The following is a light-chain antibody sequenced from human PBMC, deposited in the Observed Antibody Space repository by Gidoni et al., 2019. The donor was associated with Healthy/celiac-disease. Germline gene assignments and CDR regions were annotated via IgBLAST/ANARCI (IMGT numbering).Light chain of an antibody. V-gene: IGKV3-15*01. Sequence: EIVMPQSPATLSVSPGERATLSCRASQSVSSNLAWYQQKPGQAPRLLIYGASTRATGIPARFSGSGSGTEFTLTISSLQSEDFAVYYCQSLLTFGGGTKVEIK. CDR3: QSLLT. CDR2: GAS. CDR1: QSVSSN. J-gene: IGKJ4*01.